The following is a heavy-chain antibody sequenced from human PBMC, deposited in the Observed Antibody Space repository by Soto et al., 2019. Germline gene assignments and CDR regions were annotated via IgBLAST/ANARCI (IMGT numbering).Heavy chain of an antibody. CDR3: VRGFLYFDF. CDR2: ISSSSISF. V-gene: IGHV3-21*01. J-gene: IGHJ4*02. CDR1: GFTFSDYN. Sequence: GGSLRLSCVVSGFTFSDYNMNWVRLAPGKGLEWVSSISSSSISFYYADSVKGRFTVSRDNAKNSLYLQMSSLRAEDTAVYYCVRGFLYFDFWGQGALVTVSS. D-gene: IGHD2-21*01.